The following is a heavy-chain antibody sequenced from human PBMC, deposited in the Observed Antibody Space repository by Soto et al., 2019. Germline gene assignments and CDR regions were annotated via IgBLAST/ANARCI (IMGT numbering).Heavy chain of an antibody. J-gene: IGHJ4*02. D-gene: IGHD5-12*01. CDR1: GFTFSSYG. V-gene: IGHV3-30*18. CDR2: ISYDGSNK. Sequence: QVQLVESGGGVVQPGRSLRLSCAASGFTFSSYGMHWVRQAPGKGLEWVAVISYDGSNKYYADSVKGRFTISRDNSKNTLYLQMNSLRAEDTAVYYFAKEYDIVATYFDYWGQGTLVTVSS. CDR3: AKEYDIVATYFDY.